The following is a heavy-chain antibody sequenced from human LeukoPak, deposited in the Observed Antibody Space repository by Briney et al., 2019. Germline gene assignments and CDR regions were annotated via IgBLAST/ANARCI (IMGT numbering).Heavy chain of an antibody. CDR2: ISGSGGST. CDR1: GFTFSNYA. V-gene: IGHV3-23*01. D-gene: IGHD1-7*01. CDR3: AKSTPRGVTGTTGSVDY. Sequence: GGSLRLSCAASGFTFSNYAMNRVRQAPGKGLEWVSVISGSGGSTHYADSVKGRFTISGDNSKNTLYLQMNSLRAEDTAIYYCAKSTPRGVTGTTGSVDYWGQGTLVTVSS. J-gene: IGHJ4*02.